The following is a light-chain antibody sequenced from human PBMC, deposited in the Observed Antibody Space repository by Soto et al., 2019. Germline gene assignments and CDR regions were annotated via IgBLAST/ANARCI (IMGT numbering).Light chain of an antibody. CDR3: QQYNSYWWT. J-gene: IGKJ1*01. CDR1: QNINSW. V-gene: IGKV1-5*03. CDR2: KAS. Sequence: DIQMTQSPSTLSASVGDRVTITCRASQNINSWLAWYQQKPGKAPKLLIYKASGLESGVPSRFSGSGSGTEFTLTISSLQPDDFATYDCQQYNSYWWTFGQGTKVEIK.